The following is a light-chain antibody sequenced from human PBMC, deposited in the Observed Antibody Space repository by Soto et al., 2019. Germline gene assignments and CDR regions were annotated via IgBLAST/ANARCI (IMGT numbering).Light chain of an antibody. CDR2: AAS. Sequence: DIQMTQSPSSLSASVGDRVTITCRASQRISTFLNWYQQKPGKAPKLLIYAASSLRSGVPSRFGGSGTGTDFTLTISSLQPDDFATYYCQQTYSTPPNTFGQGTKLEIK. J-gene: IGKJ2*01. CDR3: QQTYSTPPNT. V-gene: IGKV1-39*01. CDR1: QRISTF.